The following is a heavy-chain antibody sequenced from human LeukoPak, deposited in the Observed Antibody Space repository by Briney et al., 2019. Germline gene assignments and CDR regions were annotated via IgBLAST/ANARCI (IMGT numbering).Heavy chain of an antibody. CDR1: GFTFSSYW. CDR3: ATSWILMVTGAFDI. V-gene: IGHV3-53*01. CDR2: LYSGGST. J-gene: IGHJ3*02. D-gene: IGHD5-18*01. Sequence: TGGSLRLSCAASGFTFSSYWMSWVRQAPGMGLEWVSVLYSGGSTYYADSVKGRFTISRDNSKNTLYLQMNSLRAEDTAVYYCATSWILMVTGAFDIWGQGTMVTVSS.